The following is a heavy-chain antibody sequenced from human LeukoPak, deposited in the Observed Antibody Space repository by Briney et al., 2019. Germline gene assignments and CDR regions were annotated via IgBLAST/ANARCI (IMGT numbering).Heavy chain of an antibody. CDR3: ARGAYPFDY. D-gene: IGHD2-2*02. CDR1: GGSITGSH. J-gene: IGHJ4*02. V-gene: IGHV4-4*07. Sequence: SETLSLTCTVSGGSITGSHWSWLRQSAGKGLEWIGRIYSSGTTNYNPSLKSRVTMSLDTSKNQFSLRLSSVTAADTAVYYCARGAYPFDYWGQGTLVTVSS. CDR2: IYSSGTT.